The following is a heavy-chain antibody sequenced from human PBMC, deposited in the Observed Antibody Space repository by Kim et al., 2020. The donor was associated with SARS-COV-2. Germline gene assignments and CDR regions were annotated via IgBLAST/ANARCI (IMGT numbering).Heavy chain of an antibody. V-gene: IGHV3-74*01. Sequence: GGSLRLSCVGSGFAFSNYWMYWVRQAPGKGLVWVSHINPDETTKRYADSVQGRFTISRDNAKNALYLQMNSLRAEDTAVYYCVRGNYHFDSWGQGTLVTVSS. CDR2: INPDETTK. J-gene: IGHJ4*02. CDR3: VRGNYHFDS. D-gene: IGHD1-1*01. CDR1: GFAFSNYW.